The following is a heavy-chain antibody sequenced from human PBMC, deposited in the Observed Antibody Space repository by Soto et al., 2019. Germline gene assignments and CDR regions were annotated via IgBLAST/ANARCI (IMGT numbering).Heavy chain of an antibody. Sequence: QVQLVQSGAEVKRPGSSVKVSCQTSGGTFRTYTINWVRQAPGQGLEWMGRIIPILDVANYAQKFQGRVTITADKSTSTAHMEVRSLRSEDTAVYECARLTQKDIGVAGPKDVPFAPGGQGTWVTVSS. CDR1: GGTFRTYT. V-gene: IGHV1-69*02. CDR2: IIPILDVA. J-gene: IGHJ5*02. CDR3: ARLTQKDIGVAGPKDVPFAP. D-gene: IGHD6-19*01.